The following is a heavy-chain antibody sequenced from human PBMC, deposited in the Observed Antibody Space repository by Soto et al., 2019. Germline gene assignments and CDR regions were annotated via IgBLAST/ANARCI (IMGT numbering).Heavy chain of an antibody. CDR2: IYHSGST. CDR3: ASFSSVYCSGGSRYSGLYYFDY. Sequence: SETLSLTCAVSGGSISSSNWWSWVRQPPGKGLEWIGEIYHSGSTNYNPSLKSRVTISVDKSKNQFSLKLSSVTAADTAVYYCASFSSVYCSGGSRYSGLYYFDYWGQRALVTV. V-gene: IGHV4-4*02. CDR1: GGSISSSNW. J-gene: IGHJ4*02. D-gene: IGHD2-15*01.